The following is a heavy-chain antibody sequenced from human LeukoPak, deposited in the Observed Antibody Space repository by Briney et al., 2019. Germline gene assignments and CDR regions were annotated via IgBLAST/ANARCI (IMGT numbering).Heavy chain of an antibody. CDR1: GFTFTSYA. J-gene: IGHJ4*02. Sequence: PGGSLRLSCAVSGFTFTSYALSWVRQAPGKGLEWVSAMSASGGGTYYADSVKGRFTISRDNSKSTLYLQMNSLRPEDTAVYYCAKRGSGSTWNPADYWGQGTLVTVSS. D-gene: IGHD6-13*01. CDR3: AKRGSGSTWNPADY. CDR2: MSASGGGT. V-gene: IGHV3-23*01.